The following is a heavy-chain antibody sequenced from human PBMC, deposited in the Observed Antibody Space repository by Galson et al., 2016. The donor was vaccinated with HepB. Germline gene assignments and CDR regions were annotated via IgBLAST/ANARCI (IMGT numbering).Heavy chain of an antibody. D-gene: IGHD3-22*01. CDR2: IYYSGST. CDR3: ARHGGYYYSYWYFDL. J-gene: IGHJ2*01. V-gene: IGHV4-39*01. Sequence: ETLSLTCTVSGGSISSSSYYWGWIRQPPGKGLEWIGSIYYSGSTYYNPSLKRRGTISVDTSKNQFSLTLSSVTAAYTAAYYCARHGGYYYSYWYFDLWGRGTLATVSS. CDR1: GGSISSSSYY.